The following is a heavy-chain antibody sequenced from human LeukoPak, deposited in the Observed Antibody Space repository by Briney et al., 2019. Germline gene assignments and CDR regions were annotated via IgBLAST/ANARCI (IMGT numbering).Heavy chain of an antibody. D-gene: IGHD1-26*01. Sequence: SETLSLTCAVYGGSFSGYYWSWIRQPPGKGLEWIGEINHSGSTNYNPSLKSRVTTSVDTSKNQFSLKLSSVTAADTAVYYCARGRSGSYFRTRYYGMDVWGQGTTVTVSS. CDR3: ARGRSGSYFRTRYYGMDV. V-gene: IGHV4-34*01. CDR2: INHSGST. CDR1: GGSFSGYY. J-gene: IGHJ6*02.